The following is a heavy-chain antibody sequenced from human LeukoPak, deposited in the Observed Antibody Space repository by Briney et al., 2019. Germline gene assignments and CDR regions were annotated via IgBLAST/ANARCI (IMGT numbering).Heavy chain of an antibody. J-gene: IGHJ4*02. Sequence: GGSLRLSCAASGFTFSSYGMHWVRQAPGKGLEWVAFIRFDGSNQDYADTVKDRFTVSRDNSKNTLSLQMNSLRGEDTAVYYCVPSGFDYWGQGTLVTVSS. CDR2: IRFDGSNQ. CDR3: VPSGFDY. CDR1: GFTFSSYG. V-gene: IGHV3-30*02.